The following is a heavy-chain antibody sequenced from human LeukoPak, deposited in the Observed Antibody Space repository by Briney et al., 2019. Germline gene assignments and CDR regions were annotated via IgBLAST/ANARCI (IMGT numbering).Heavy chain of an antibody. CDR3: AKEANWNDEAGRALGY. V-gene: IGHV3-23*01. Sequence: GGSLRLSCAASGFTFSSYAMSWVRQAPGKGLEWVSAISGSGGSTYYADSVKGRFTISRDNSKNTLYLQMNSLRAEDTAVYYCAKEANWNDEAGRALGYWGQGTLVTVSS. CDR1: GFTFSSYA. J-gene: IGHJ4*02. CDR2: ISGSGGST. D-gene: IGHD1-1*01.